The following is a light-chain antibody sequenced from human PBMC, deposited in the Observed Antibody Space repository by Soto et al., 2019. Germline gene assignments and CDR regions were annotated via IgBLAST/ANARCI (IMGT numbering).Light chain of an antibody. CDR1: QSVSTR. V-gene: IGKV3-20*01. CDR2: GAS. CDR3: QLYGGSPKT. J-gene: IGKJ1*01. Sequence: IVMTQSPATLSLSPGERVTFSCRASQSVSTRLAWYQQKPGQPPRLLIHGASTRAPGIPDRVSGSRSGTEFTLTISRLEPEDFEVYYCQLYGGSPKTFGQGTKVDIK.